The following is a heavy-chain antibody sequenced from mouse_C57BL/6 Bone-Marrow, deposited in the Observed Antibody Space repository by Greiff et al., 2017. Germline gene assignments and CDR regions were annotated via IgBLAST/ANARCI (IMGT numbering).Heavy chain of an antibody. CDR1: GYTFTNYW. CDR2: IYPGGGYT. CDR3: ARSNCDVDWYFEV. V-gene: IGHV1-63*01. Sequence: QVQLQQSGAELVRPGTSVKMSCKASGYTFTNYWIGWAKQRPGHGLEWIGDIYPGGGYTNYNEKFKGKATLTADKSSSTAYMQFSSLTSEDSAIYYCARSNCDVDWYFEVWGTETTGTASS. D-gene: IGHD4-1*01. J-gene: IGHJ1*03.